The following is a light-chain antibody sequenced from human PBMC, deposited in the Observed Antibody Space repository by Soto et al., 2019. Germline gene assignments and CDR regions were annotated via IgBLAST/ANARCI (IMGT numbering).Light chain of an antibody. CDR3: QSYDSGLSVWV. CDR1: NSNIGAGYF. V-gene: IGLV1-40*01. CDR2: GNI. Sequence: QSVLTQPPSVSGAPGQRVTISCTGRNSNIGAGYFVHWYQQLPGTAPKLLIYGNINRPSGVPDRFSGSKSGTSASLAITGLQAEDEAEYYCQSYDSGLSVWVFGGGTKLTVL. J-gene: IGLJ3*02.